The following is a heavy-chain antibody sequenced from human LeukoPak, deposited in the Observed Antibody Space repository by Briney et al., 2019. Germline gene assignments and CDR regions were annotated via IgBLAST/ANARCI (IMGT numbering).Heavy chain of an antibody. CDR1: GFAFTDYA. V-gene: IGHV3-23*01. CDR2: ITDSGGAT. D-gene: IGHD6-13*01. Sequence: GGSLRLSCAGSGFAFTDYAISWVRQAPGKGLEWVSAITDSGGATYYADSVKGRFTISRDNSKNTLYLQMNSLRGDDTAIYYCAKAYTRSWYAAFDIWGQGTMVTISS. CDR3: AKAYTRSWYAAFDI. J-gene: IGHJ3*02.